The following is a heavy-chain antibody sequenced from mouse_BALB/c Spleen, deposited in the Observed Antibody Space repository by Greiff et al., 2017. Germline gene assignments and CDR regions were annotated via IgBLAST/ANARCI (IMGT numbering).Heavy chain of an antibody. V-gene: IGHV1-87*01. CDR1: GYTFTSYW. CDR3: ARRGGYDGGYYAMDY. J-gene: IGHJ4*01. D-gene: IGHD2-2*01. Sequence: QVQLQQSGAELARPGASVKLSCKASGYTFTSYWMQWVKQRPGQGLEWIGAIYPGDGDTRYTQKFKGKATLTADKSSSTAYMQLSSLASEDSAVYYCARRGGYDGGYYAMDYWGQGTSVTVSS. CDR2: IYPGDGDT.